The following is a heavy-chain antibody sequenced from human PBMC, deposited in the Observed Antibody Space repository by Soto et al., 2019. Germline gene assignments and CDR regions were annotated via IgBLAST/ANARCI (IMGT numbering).Heavy chain of an antibody. Sequence: GGSLRLSCAASGFTFSSYGMHWVRQAPGKGLEWVAVISYDGSNKYYADSVKGRFTISKDNSKNTLYLQMNSLRAEDTAVHYCANADYDIPPLYYWGQGT. CDR1: GFTFSSYG. V-gene: IGHV3-30*18. J-gene: IGHJ4*02. D-gene: IGHD3-9*01. CDR2: ISYDGSNK. CDR3: ANADYDIPPLYY.